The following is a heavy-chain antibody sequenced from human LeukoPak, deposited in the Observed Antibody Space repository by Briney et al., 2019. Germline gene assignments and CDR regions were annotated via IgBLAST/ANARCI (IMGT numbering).Heavy chain of an antibody. CDR2: INHSGST. J-gene: IGHJ4*02. Sequence: SETLSLTCAVYGGSFSGYYWSWIRQPPGKGLEWIGEINHSGSTNYNPSLKSRVTISVDTSKNQFSLKLSSVTAADTAVYYCANGNYYDSSGAFDYWGQGTLVTVSS. CDR3: ANGNYYDSSGAFDY. CDR1: GGSFSGYY. V-gene: IGHV4-34*01. D-gene: IGHD3-22*01.